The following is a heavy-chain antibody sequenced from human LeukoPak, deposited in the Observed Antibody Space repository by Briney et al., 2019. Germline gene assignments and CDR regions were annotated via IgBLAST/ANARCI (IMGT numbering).Heavy chain of an antibody. CDR2: IYTSGST. CDR1: GGSISSGSYY. D-gene: IGHD3-3*01. V-gene: IGHV4-61*02. CDR3: ARGWSGFDPFDY. J-gene: IGHJ4*02. Sequence: PSETLSLTCTVSGGSISSGSYYWSWIRQPPGKGLEWIGRIYTSGSTNYNPSLKSRVTISIDTSKNQFALKLSSVTAADTAVYYCARGWSGFDPFDYWGQGTLVTVSS.